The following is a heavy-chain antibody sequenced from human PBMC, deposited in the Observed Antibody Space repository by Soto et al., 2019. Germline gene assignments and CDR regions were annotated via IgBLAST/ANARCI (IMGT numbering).Heavy chain of an antibody. CDR3: AITAMAGFDY. J-gene: IGHJ4*02. CDR1: GFTFSSYG. Sequence: QVQLVESGGGVVQPGRSLRLSCAASGFTFSSYGMHWVRQAPGKGLEWVAVISYDGSNKYYADSVKGRFTISRDNSKNTLYLQMNSLRAEDTAVYYCAITAMAGFDYWGQGTLVTVSS. V-gene: IGHV3-30*03. D-gene: IGHD5-18*01. CDR2: ISYDGSNK.